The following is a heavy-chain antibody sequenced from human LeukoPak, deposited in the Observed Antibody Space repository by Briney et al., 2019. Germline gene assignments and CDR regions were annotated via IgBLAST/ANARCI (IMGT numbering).Heavy chain of an antibody. D-gene: IGHD6-13*01. J-gene: IGHJ3*02. V-gene: IGHV4-34*01. CDR1: GGSFSGYY. CDR3: ATTLGQLVSGAFDI. Sequence: SETLSLTCAVYGGSFSGYYWSWIRQPPGEGLEWIGEINHIVSTNYNPSLKSRVTISVDTSKNQFSLKLSSVTAADTAVYYCATTLGQLVSGAFDIWGQGTMVTVSS. CDR2: INHIVST.